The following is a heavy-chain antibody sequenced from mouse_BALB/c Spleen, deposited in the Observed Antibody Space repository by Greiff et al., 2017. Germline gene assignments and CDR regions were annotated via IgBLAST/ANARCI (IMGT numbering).Heavy chain of an antibody. V-gene: IGHV5-4*02. J-gene: IGHJ4*01. CDR2: ISDGGSYT. CDR1: GFTFSDYY. CDR3: ARGGYAMDD. Sequence: DVQLQESGGGLVKPGGSLKLSCAASGFTFSDYYMYWVRQTPEKRLEWVATISDGGSYTYYPDSVKGRFTISRDNAKNNLYLQMSSLKSEDTAMYYCARGGYAMDDWGQGTSVTVSS.